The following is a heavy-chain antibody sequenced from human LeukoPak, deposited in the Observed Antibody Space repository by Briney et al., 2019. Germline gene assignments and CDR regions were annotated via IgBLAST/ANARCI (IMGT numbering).Heavy chain of an antibody. CDR1: GGSISSSSYY. CDR2: IYYSGST. CDR3: ARISGSPHFHY. Sequence: SETLSLTCTVSGGSISSSSYYWGWIRQPPGKGLEWIGSIYYSGSTYYNPSLKSRVTISVDTSKNQFSLKLSSVTAADTAVYYCARISGSPHFHYWGQGTLVTVSS. J-gene: IGHJ4*02. D-gene: IGHD1-26*01. V-gene: IGHV4-39*01.